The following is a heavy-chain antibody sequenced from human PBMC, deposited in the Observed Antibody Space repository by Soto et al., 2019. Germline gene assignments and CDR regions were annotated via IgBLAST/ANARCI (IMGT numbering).Heavy chain of an antibody. CDR2: IVPIDGST. Sequence: QVQLVQSGAEVKKPGSSVKVSCTTSGGTISSFGMNWVRQAPGQGLEWMGGIVPIDGSTKYAEKFQGRVTITADASTSTVYMDLSSLRSEDTAVYYCARSFTKSRRGGVAFDYWGQGTLITVSP. V-gene: IGHV1-69*01. CDR1: GGTISSFG. CDR3: ARSFTKSRRGGVAFDY. D-gene: IGHD3-3*01. J-gene: IGHJ4*02.